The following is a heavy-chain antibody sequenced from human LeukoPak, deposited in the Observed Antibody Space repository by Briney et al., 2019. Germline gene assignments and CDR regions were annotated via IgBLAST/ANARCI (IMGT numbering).Heavy chain of an antibody. CDR1: GGSVSSGSYY. D-gene: IGHD3-22*01. Sequence: SETLSLTCTVSGGSVSSGSYYWSWIRQPPGKGLEWIGYIYHSGSTNYNPSLKSRVTISVDTSKNQFSLKLSSVTAADTAVYYCARGGYYDSRLPFDYWGQGTLVTVSS. V-gene: IGHV4-61*01. CDR3: ARGGYYDSRLPFDY. J-gene: IGHJ4*02. CDR2: IYHSGST.